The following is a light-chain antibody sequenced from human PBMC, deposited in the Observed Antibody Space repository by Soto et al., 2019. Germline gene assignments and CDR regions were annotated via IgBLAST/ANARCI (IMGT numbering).Light chain of an antibody. J-gene: IGKJ1*01. CDR1: QSVSSN. CDR3: QQYNNGPQT. CDR2: GAS. Sequence: EIMMTQSPATLSVSPGEKATLSCRASQSVSSNLAWYQQKPGQAPRLLIYGASARATGIPARFSGGGSGTEFTLTISSLQSEDFAVYYCQQYNNGPQTFGQGTKVEIK. V-gene: IGKV3-15*01.